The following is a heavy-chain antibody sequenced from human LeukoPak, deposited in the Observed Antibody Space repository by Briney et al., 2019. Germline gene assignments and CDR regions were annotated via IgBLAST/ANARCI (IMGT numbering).Heavy chain of an antibody. D-gene: IGHD2/OR15-2a*01. J-gene: IGHJ5*02. V-gene: IGHV3-23*01. CDR1: GFTVSSNY. Sequence: GGSLRLSCAASGFTVSSNYMSWVRQAPGKGLEWVSAISGSGGSTYYADSVKGRFTISRDNSKNTLYLQMNSLRAEDTAVYYCALCRSMGWFDPWGQGTLVTVSS. CDR3: ALCRSMGWFDP. CDR2: ISGSGGST.